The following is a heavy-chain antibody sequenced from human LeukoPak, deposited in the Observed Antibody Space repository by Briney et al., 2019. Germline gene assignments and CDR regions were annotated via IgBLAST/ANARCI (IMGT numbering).Heavy chain of an antibody. CDR2: ISDNGGGT. CDR3: ATDREGDPSAYYLV. D-gene: IGHD3-22*01. Sequence: GGSLILSCAASGFTFSDYAMSWVRQAPGKGLEWVSTISDNGGGTYYADSVKGRFTISRDNSKNTLFLQMNSLRAEDSAVYYCATDREGDPSAYYLVGGQGTLITVSS. V-gene: IGHV3-23*01. J-gene: IGHJ4*02. CDR1: GFTFSDYA.